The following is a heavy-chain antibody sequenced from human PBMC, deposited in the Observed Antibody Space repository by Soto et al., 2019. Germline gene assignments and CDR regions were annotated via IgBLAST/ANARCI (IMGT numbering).Heavy chain of an antibody. CDR1: GFTFSSYG. CDR2: ISDEGSNK. V-gene: IGHV3-30*18. CDR3: AKDPPWYSTSSDSDY. J-gene: IGHJ4*02. D-gene: IGHD6-6*01. Sequence: GGSLRLSCAASGFTFSSYGMHWVRQSPGRGLEWVAVISDEGSNKYYADSVNGRFTISRDNSKNTLSLQMNSLRAEDTAVYYCAKDPPWYSTSSDSDYWGQGTLVTVSS.